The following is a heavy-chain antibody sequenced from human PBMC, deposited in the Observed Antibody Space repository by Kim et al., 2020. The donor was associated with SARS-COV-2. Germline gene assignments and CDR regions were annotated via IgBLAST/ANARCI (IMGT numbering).Heavy chain of an antibody. CDR3: AKDQAYFDY. V-gene: IGHV3-30*18. J-gene: IGHJ4*02. D-gene: IGHD3-16*01. CDR1: GFTFSSYG. CDR2: ISYDGSNK. Sequence: GGSLRLSCAASGFTFSSYGMHWVRQAPGKGLEWVAVISYDGSNKYYADSVKGRFTISRDNSKNTLYLQMNSLRAEDTAVYYCAKDQAYFDYWGQGTLVTV.